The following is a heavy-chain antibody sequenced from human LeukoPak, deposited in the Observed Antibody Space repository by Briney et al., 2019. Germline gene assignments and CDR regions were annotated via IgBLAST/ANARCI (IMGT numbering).Heavy chain of an antibody. CDR1: GYTFTGYY. J-gene: IGHJ3*02. Sequence: ASVKVSCKTSGYTFTGYYMHWVRQAPGQGLEWMGWINPNSGGTNYAQKFQGRVTMTRDTSISTAYMELSRLRSDDTAVYYCAKAGAALRDAFDIWGQGTMVPVSS. CDR3: AKAGAALRDAFDI. D-gene: IGHD6-13*01. V-gene: IGHV1-2*02. CDR2: INPNSGGT.